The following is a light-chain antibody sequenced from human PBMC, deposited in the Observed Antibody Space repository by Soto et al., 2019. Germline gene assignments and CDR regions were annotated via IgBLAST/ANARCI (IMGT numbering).Light chain of an antibody. CDR3: SSCGGTNNVV. CDR2: NTN. CDR1: SDSVSASHF. J-gene: IGLJ2*01. V-gene: IGLV8-61*01. Sequence: QTVVTQEPSFSVSPGGTVTLTCGLSSDSVSASHFPSWYQQTPGQAPRTLIYNTNTRSSGVPDRFSGSKSGNTASLTVSGLQAEDEADYYCSSCGGTNNVVFGGGTKLTVL.